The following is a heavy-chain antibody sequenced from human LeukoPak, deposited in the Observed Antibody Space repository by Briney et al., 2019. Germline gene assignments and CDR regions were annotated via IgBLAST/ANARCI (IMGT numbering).Heavy chain of an antibody. CDR2: IYINGDT. D-gene: IGHD1-7*01. CDR1: GDSITTFY. V-gene: IGHV4-4*09. Sequence: SETLSLTCSVSGDSITTFYWSWVRQAPGKGLECIGFIYINGDTSYNPSLKGRATLSLDTSRNQFSLRLTSVTAADTAVYYCAKTARTFPSWGPGILVTVSS. J-gene: IGHJ5*02. CDR3: AKTARTFPS.